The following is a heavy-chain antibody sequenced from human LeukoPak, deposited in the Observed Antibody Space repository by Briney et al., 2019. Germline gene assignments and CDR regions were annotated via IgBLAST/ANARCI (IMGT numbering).Heavy chain of an antibody. CDR1: GFTVSNNY. Sequence: GGSLRLSCAASGFTVSNNYMSWVRQAPGKGLEWVSVIYSGGSTYYADSVKGRFTISRDTSKNTLSLQMNSLRAEDTAVYYCASTGGDFWSGYQKYNWFDPWGQGTLVTVSS. CDR3: ASTGGDFWSGYQKYNWFDP. J-gene: IGHJ5*02. V-gene: IGHV3-53*01. CDR2: IYSGGST. D-gene: IGHD3-3*01.